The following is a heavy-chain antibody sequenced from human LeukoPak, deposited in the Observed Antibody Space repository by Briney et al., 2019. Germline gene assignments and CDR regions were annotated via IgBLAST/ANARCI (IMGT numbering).Heavy chain of an antibody. CDR3: ARDLRRTVVTPGLDYYYYGMDV. Sequence: GGSLRLSCAASGFTFSSFAMSWVRQAPGKGLEWVSSISGSGISTFYADSVKGRLTISRDNAKNSLYLQMNSLRAEDTAVYYCARDLRRTVVTPGLDYYYYGMDVWGQGTTVTVSS. CDR2: ISGSGIST. J-gene: IGHJ6*02. CDR1: GFTFSSFA. D-gene: IGHD4-23*01. V-gene: IGHV3-23*01.